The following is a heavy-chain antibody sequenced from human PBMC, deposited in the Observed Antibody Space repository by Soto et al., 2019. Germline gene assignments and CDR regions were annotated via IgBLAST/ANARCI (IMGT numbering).Heavy chain of an antibody. D-gene: IGHD1-1*01. V-gene: IGHV1-69*12. CDR3: ARYKDRLQLGAHYFCGMDV. J-gene: IGHJ6*02. CDR2: LIPIFPTT. CDR1: GVTFGNSA. Sequence: QVQLVQSGAEVKKPGSSVTVSCTASGVTFGNSAISWVRQDPGQGLEWMGGLIPIFPTTDYAQKFQGRVTITADEATGTAYMDSTSLRSEDTAVYYCARYKDRLQLGAHYFCGMDVWCQWTTVTVSS.